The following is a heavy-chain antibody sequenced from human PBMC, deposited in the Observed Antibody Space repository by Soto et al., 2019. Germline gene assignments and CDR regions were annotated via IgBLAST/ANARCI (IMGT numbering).Heavy chain of an antibody. V-gene: IGHV4-34*01. Sequence: PSETLSLTCAVYGGSFSGYYWTWIRQPPGKGLEWIGGIYHSGSPSYSPSLRSRVTISVDKSKNQFSLKLSSMTAADTAVYFCARAGITMRELDFWGQGTLVTVS. CDR1: GGSFSGYY. CDR2: IYHSGSP. D-gene: IGHD3-22*01. CDR3: ARAGITMRELDF. J-gene: IGHJ4*02.